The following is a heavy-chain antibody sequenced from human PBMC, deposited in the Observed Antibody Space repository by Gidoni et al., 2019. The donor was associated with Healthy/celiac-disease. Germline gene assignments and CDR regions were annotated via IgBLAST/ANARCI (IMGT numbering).Heavy chain of an antibody. CDR1: RDSASSNSAA. J-gene: IGHJ4*02. D-gene: IGHD6-19*01. CDR3: AREEWYSSGWYLDY. V-gene: IGHV6-1*01. Sequence: VQLQQSGPGLVKPSQILSLTCAIPRDSASSNSAAWNWIRQSPSRGLEWLGRTYYRSKWYNDYAVSVKSRITITPDTSKNQFSLQLNSVTPEDTAVYYCAREEWYSSGWYLDYWGQGTLVTVSS. CDR2: TYYRSKWYN.